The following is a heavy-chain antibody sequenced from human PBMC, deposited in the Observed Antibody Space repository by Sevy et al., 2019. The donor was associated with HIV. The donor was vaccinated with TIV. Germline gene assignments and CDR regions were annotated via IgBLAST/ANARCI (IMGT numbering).Heavy chain of an antibody. CDR3: ARIVPAAIHNYYYYYMDV. CDR2: IYYSGST. V-gene: IGHV4-39*01. Sequence: SETLSLTCTVSGGSISSSSYYWGWIRQPPGKGLEWIGSIYYSGSTYYNPSLKSRVTISVDPSKTQFSLKLSSVTAADAAVYYCARIVPAAIHNYYYYYMDVWGKGTTVTVSS. CDR1: GGSISSSSYY. D-gene: IGHD2-2*01. J-gene: IGHJ6*03.